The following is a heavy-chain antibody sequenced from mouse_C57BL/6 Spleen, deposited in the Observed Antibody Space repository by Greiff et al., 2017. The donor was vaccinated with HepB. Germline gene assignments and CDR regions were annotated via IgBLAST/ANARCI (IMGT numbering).Heavy chain of an antibody. CDR1: GYTFTDYY. CDR3: ARRGLLPPTGFDY. CDR2: IFPGSGST. J-gene: IGHJ2*01. D-gene: IGHD5-5*01. Sequence: VQLQQSGPELVKPGASVKISCKASGYTFTDYYINWVKQRPGQGLEWIGWIFPGSGSTYYNEKFKGKATLTVDKSSSTAYMLLSSLTSEDSAVYFCARRGLLPPTGFDYWGQGTTLTVSS. V-gene: IGHV1-75*01.